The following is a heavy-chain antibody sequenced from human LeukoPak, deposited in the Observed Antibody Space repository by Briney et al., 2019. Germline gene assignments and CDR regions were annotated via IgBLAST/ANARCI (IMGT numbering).Heavy chain of an antibody. J-gene: IGHJ4*02. CDR3: AKEGSYGDYFKIDY. V-gene: IGHV3-30*02. D-gene: IGHD4-17*01. CDR2: IWYDGSNK. CDR1: GFTFSSYG. Sequence: GGSLRLSCAASGFTFSSYGMHWVRQAPGKGLEWVADIWYDGSNKYYADSVKGRFTISRDNSKNTLYLQMNSLRAEDTAVYYCAKEGSYGDYFKIDYWGQGTLVTVSS.